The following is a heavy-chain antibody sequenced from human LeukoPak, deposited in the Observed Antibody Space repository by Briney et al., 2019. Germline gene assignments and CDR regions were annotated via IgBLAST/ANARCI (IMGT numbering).Heavy chain of an antibody. CDR2: MNPNSGNT. CDR3: ARGINSSSWYYYYYYMDV. J-gene: IGHJ6*03. D-gene: IGHD6-13*01. V-gene: IGHV1-8*01. CDR1: GYTFTCYD. Sequence: GASVKVSCKASGYTFTCYDINWVRQATGQGLEWMGWMNPNSGNTGYAQKFQGRVTMTRNTSISTAYMELSSLRSEDTAVYYCARGINSSSWYYYYYYMDVWGKGTTVTISS.